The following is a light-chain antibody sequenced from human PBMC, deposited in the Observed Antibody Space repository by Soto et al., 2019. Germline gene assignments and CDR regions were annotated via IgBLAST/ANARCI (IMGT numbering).Light chain of an antibody. CDR2: DAS. J-gene: IGKJ1*01. CDR1: QSISSW. CDR3: QQYNSYSWT. Sequence: DIQMTQSPSTLSASVGDRVTITCRASQSISSWLAWYQQKPGKAPKLLIYDASSLESGVPSRFSGSGSGTEFTLTISSLQPEDFAPYYCQQYNSYSWTFGQGTKVEIK. V-gene: IGKV1-5*01.